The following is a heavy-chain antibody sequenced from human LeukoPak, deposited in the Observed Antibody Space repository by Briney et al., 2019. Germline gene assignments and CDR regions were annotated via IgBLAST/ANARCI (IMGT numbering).Heavy chain of an antibody. J-gene: IGHJ4*02. CDR2: IWYDGSNK. CDR1: GFTFSSYG. D-gene: IGHD2-21*02. CDR3: ARSHVVVTAIPYGIDY. V-gene: IGHV3-33*01. Sequence: GGSLRLSCAASGFTFSSYGMHWVRRAPGKGLEWVAVIWYDGSNKYYADSVKGRFTISRDNSKNTLYLQMNSLRAEETAVYYCARSHVVVTAIPYGIDYWGQGTLVTVSS.